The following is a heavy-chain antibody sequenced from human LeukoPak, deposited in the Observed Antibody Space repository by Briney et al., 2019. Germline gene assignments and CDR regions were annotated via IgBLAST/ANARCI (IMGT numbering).Heavy chain of an antibody. CDR2: IYYSGST. CDR3: ARVGDYVGYFDY. D-gene: IGHD4-17*01. J-gene: IGHJ4*02. V-gene: IGHV4-59*01. Sequence: SSETLSLTCTVSGGSISSYYWSWIRQPPGKGLEWIGYIYYSGSTNYNPSLKSRVTISVDTSKNQFSLKLSSATAADTAVYYCARVGDYVGYFDYWGQGTLVTVSS. CDR1: GGSISSYY.